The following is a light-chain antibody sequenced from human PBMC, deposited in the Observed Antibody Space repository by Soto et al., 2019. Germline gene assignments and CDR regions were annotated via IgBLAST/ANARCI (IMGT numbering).Light chain of an antibody. V-gene: IGKV1-39*01. Sequence: DILMTQSPSSLSASVGDRVTITCRASQSISTYLNWYQQKPGKAPQLLLYGASSLESGVPSRFTGSGSGTDFTLTISSLQPEDFATYHCQQSHSTPWTFGQGTKVEVK. CDR2: GAS. CDR1: QSISTY. J-gene: IGKJ1*01. CDR3: QQSHSTPWT.